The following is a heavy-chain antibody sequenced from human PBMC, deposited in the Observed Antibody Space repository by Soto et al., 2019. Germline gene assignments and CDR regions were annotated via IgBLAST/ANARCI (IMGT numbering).Heavy chain of an antibody. CDR3: ARERGSGSYSKVGYFYYGLDV. D-gene: IGHD3-10*01. J-gene: IGHJ6*02. CDR1: GGTFSTYA. CDR2: IIPIFGST. V-gene: IGHV1-69*13. Sequence: SVKGSCKASGGTFSTYAISWLRQAPGQGLEWMGGIIPIFGSTSYAQRFQGRLTLAADESTSTAYMELSSLTSDDTAVYSCARERGSGSYSKVGYFYYGLDVWGQGTTVTVSS.